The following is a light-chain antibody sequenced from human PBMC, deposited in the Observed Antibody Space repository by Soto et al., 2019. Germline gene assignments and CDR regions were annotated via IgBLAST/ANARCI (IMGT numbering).Light chain of an antibody. Sequence: DIVMTQSPPSLPVTPGEPASISCRSSQSLLHSNGYNYLDWYLQKPGQSPQLLIYLGSNRASGVPDRFSGSESGTDFTLKISRVEAEDVGGYYCMQALQTPRTFGQGTKVEIK. V-gene: IGKV2-28*01. CDR2: LGS. CDR3: MQALQTPRT. J-gene: IGKJ1*01. CDR1: QSLLHSNGYNY.